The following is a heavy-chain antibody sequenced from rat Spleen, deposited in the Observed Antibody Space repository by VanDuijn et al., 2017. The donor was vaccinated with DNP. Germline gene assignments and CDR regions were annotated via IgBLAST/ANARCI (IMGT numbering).Heavy chain of an antibody. CDR1: GFTFSDYD. CDR2: IIYDGSRT. CDR3: ARHVLPLRVWDY. D-gene: IGHD4-1*01. V-gene: IGHV5S10*01. J-gene: IGHJ2*01. Sequence: EVQLVESGGGLVQPGRSLKLSCAASGFTFSDYDMAWVRQAPKKGLEWVATIIYDGSRTYYRDAVKGRFTISRDNAKSILYLQMNSLRSDDMATYYCARHVLPLRVWDYWGQGVMVTVSS.